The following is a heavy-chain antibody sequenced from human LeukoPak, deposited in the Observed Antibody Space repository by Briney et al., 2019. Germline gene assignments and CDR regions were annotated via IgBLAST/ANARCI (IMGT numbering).Heavy chain of an antibody. CDR3: ATSLYYYDSSGYYYGRGFDY. V-gene: IGHV1-18*01. CDR1: GYTFTSYG. J-gene: IGHJ4*02. Sequence: ASVKVSCKASGYTFTSYGISWVRQAPGQGLEWMGWISAYNGNTNYAQKLQGRVTMTTDTFTSTAYMELRSLRSDDTAVYYCATSLYYYDSSGYYYGRGFDYWGQGTLVTVSS. CDR2: ISAYNGNT. D-gene: IGHD3-22*01.